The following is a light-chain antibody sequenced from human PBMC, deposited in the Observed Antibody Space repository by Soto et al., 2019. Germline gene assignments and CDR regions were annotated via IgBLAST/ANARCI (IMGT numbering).Light chain of an antibody. CDR1: SSDIGSYHL. CDR2: KVS. CDR3: CSYAGSNWGYV. Sequence: QSVLTQLASLSGSPGQSITISCTGTSSDIGSYHLVSWYQHQSGKAPKLIIYKVSQWPSGVSNRFSASKSGNTASLTISGLQAEHAAYYYCCSYAGSNWGYVFGTGTRVTV. V-gene: IGLV2-23*02. J-gene: IGLJ1*01.